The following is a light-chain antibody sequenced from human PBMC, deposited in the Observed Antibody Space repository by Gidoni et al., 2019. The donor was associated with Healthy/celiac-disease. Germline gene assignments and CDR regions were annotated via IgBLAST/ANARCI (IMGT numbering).Light chain of an antibody. J-gene: IGKJ5*01. V-gene: IGKV3-20*01. CDR2: GAS. CDR1: QSVSSTY. Sequence: IVLTQSPCTLSLSPGERATLSCRASQSVSSTYLAWYQQKPGQAPRLLIYGASSRATGIPDRLSGSGYGKDFNITISRLESEDFEVYYCQQYGSSPKVTFGQGTRLEIK. CDR3: QQYGSSPKVT.